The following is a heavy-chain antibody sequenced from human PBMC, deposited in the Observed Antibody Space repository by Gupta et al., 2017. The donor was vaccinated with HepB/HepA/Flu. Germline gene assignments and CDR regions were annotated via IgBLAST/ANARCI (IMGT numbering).Heavy chain of an antibody. J-gene: IGHJ6*03. CDR3: ARVSLTILAMDV. CDR2: INPNNGDT. Sequence: QVQLVQSGAEVKKPGASVKVSCKASGYSFIGSYIHWVRQAPGQGLEWMGWINPNNGDTNYAQKFQGRVTMTRDTSISTAYMELNSLRSDDTAVYYCARVSLTILAMDVLGEGTSVTVSS. D-gene: IGHD3-3*01. V-gene: IGHV1-2*02. CDR1: GYSFIGSY.